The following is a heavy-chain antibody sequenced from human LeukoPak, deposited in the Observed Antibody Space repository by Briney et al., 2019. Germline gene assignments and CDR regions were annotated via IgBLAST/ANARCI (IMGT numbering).Heavy chain of an antibody. Sequence: ASVKVSCKASGYTFTGYYMHWVRQAPGQGLEWMGWINPNSGGTNYAQKFQGRVTMTRDTSISTAYMVLSRLRSDDTAVYYCARALRSQLNWFDPWGQGTLVTVSS. J-gene: IGHJ5*02. CDR3: ARALRSQLNWFDP. V-gene: IGHV1-2*02. CDR1: GYTFTGYY. CDR2: INPNSGGT. D-gene: IGHD1-1*01.